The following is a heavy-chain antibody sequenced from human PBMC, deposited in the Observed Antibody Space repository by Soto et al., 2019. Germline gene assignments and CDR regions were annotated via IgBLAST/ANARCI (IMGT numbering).Heavy chain of an antibody. Sequence: SETLSLTCTVSGGSVSSGSYYWSWIRQPPGKGLEWIGYIYYSGSTNYNPPLKSRVTISVDTSKNQFSLKLSFVTAADTAVYYCARGKPLDCSGGSCYSVGGLNWFDPWGQGTLVTVSS. CDR3: ARGKPLDCSGGSCYSVGGLNWFDP. V-gene: IGHV4-61*01. CDR2: IYYSGST. J-gene: IGHJ5*02. CDR1: GGSVSSGSYY. D-gene: IGHD2-15*01.